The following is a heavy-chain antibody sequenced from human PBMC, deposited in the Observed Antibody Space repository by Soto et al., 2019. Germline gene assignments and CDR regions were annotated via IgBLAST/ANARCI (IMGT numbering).Heavy chain of an antibody. CDR3: ARSIAVAGTLDY. CDR2: ISYDGSNK. D-gene: IGHD6-19*01. Sequence: GGSLRLSCAASGVTFSSYAMHWVRQAPGKGLEWVAVISYDGSNKYYADSVKGRFTISRDNSKNTLYLQMNSLRAEDTAVYYCARSIAVAGTLDYWGQGTLVTVSS. V-gene: IGHV3-30-3*01. J-gene: IGHJ4*02. CDR1: GVTFSSYA.